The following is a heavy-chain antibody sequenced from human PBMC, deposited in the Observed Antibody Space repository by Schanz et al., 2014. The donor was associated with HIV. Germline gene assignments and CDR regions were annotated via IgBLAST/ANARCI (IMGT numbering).Heavy chain of an antibody. J-gene: IGHJ4*02. V-gene: IGHV1-18*04. CDR2: ISAYNGNT. CDR3: ARGAAEMATMTPWRY. D-gene: IGHD5-12*01. Sequence: QVQLVQSGAEVKKPGASVKVSCKASGYTFTGYYMHWVRQAPGQGLEWMGWISAYNGNTNYAQKLQGRVTMTTTTSTSTAYMDLRSLRSDDTAVYYCARGAAEMATMTPWRYWGQGTLVTVSS. CDR1: GYTFTGYY.